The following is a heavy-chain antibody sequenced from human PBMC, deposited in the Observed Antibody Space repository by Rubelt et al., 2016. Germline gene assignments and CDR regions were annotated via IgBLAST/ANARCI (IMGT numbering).Heavy chain of an antibody. CDR1: GSSISSDYY. V-gene: IGHV4-38-2*02. J-gene: IGHJ4*02. CDR2: LADSGRT. CDR3: ARDQSGSYGVDY. Sequence: QVQLQESGPGLVKPSETLSLTCSVSGSSISSDYYWGWIRQPPGKGLEGLGSLADSGRTYYNQSLKSRVTVSVDKSKNQVSLRRSLWTAADTAVYYCARDQSGSYGVDYWGQGTQVTVSS. D-gene: IGHD1-26*01.